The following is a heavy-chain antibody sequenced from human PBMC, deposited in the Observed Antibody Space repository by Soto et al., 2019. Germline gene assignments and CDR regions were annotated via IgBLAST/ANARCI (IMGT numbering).Heavy chain of an antibody. J-gene: IGHJ4*02. CDR1: GFSLSTSGVG. CDR2: IYWDDDK. Sequence: QITLKESGPRLVKPTQTLTLTCTFSGFSLSTSGVGVGWIRQPPGKALEWLALIYWDDDKRYSPSLESRLTITKDTSKNQVVLTMTNLDPVDTGTYYCAHRSLAAVCFDSWGLGTLVTVSS. D-gene: IGHD6-13*01. CDR3: AHRSLAAVCFDS. V-gene: IGHV2-5*02.